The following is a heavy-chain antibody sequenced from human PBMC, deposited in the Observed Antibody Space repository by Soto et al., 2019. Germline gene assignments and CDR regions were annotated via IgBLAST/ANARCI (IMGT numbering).Heavy chain of an antibody. CDR1: GFPFSNFA. V-gene: IGHV3-23*01. CDR2: ITSSGDST. Sequence: EVQLLESGGGLVQPGGSLRLSCGASGFPFSNFAMSWVRQAPGKGLEWVSVITSSGDSTYFADSVKGRFTISRDNSKNTLYLKLNSLRAEDTATYYCTTGPFIAGDYWGQGTLVTVSS. J-gene: IGHJ4*02. D-gene: IGHD1-1*01. CDR3: TTGPFIAGDY.